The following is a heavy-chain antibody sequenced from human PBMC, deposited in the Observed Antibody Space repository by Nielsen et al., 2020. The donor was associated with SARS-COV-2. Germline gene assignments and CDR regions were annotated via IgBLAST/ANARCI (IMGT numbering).Heavy chain of an antibody. V-gene: IGHV4-31*03. CDR1: GGSISSGGYY. D-gene: IGHD3-3*01. J-gene: IGHJ6*02. Sequence: SETLSLTCTVSGGSISSGGYYWSWIRQHPGKGLEWIGYIYYSGSTYYNPSLKSRVTISVDTSKNQFSLKLSSVTAADTAVYYCARITIFGVVPSFFGYGMDVWGQGTTVTVSS. CDR2: IYYSGST. CDR3: ARITIFGVVPSFFGYGMDV.